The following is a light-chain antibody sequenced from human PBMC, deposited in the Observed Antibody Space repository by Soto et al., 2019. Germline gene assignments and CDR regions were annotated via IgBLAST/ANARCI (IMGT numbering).Light chain of an antibody. CDR2: DAS. CDR1: QSISIW. Sequence: DIQMTHSHSTLSASVGDRVTITSRASQSISIWLAWYQQKPGKAPKLLIYDASSLESGVPSRFSGSGSGTEFTLTISSLQPDDFATYYCQQYNSYSWTFGQGTKVDIK. CDR3: QQYNSYSWT. V-gene: IGKV1-5*01. J-gene: IGKJ1*01.